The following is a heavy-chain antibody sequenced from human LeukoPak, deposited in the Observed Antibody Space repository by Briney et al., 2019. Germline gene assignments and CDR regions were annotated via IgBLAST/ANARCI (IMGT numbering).Heavy chain of an antibody. CDR2: TNPKSGDT. D-gene: IGHD7-27*01. CDR1: GYTFSDYY. Sequence: ASVKVSCKASGYTFSDYYMHWWRQAPGQRLEWLGWTNPKSGDTNFAQNFQGRVTMTRDTSISTAYMELSSLTSDDRAVYYCARGPNTGAFDAWGQGTLVTVSS. CDR3: ARGPNTGAFDA. J-gene: IGHJ4*02. V-gene: IGHV1-2*02.